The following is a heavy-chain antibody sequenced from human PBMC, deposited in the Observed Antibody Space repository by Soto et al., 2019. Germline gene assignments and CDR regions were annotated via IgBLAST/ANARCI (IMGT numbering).Heavy chain of an antibody. CDR3: VKDWRGDTCPCMDV. CDR1: GFTFSTYA. Sequence: EVHLLESGGDLVQPGGSLRLSCAASGFTFSTYAMTWVRQAPGKGLEWVSSISGSGDTTYYADSVKGRFTSSRDTSMMYLQMNSLRAEDTAVYYCVKDWRGDTCPCMDVCGQGTTVTVSS. V-gene: IGHV3-23*01. D-gene: IGHD3-3*01. CDR2: ISGSGDTT. J-gene: IGHJ6*02.